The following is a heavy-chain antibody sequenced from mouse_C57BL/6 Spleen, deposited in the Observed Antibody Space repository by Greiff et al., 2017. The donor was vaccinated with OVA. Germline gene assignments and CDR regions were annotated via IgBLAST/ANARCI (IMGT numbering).Heavy chain of an antibody. V-gene: IGHV1-47*01. CDR1: GYTFTTYP. D-gene: IGHD2-3*01. CDR2: FHPYNDDT. J-gene: IGHJ4*01. Sequence: QVQLKESGAELVKPGASVKMSCKASGYTFTTYPIEWMKQNHGKSLEWIGNFHPYNDDTKYNEKFKGKATLTVEKSSSTVYLELSRLTSDDSAVYYCARQGGYYGGYAMDYWGQGTSVTVSS. CDR3: ARQGGYYGGYAMDY.